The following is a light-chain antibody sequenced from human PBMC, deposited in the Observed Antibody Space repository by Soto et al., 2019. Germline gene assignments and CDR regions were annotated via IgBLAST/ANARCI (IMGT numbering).Light chain of an antibody. CDR1: SSDVGGYNY. V-gene: IGLV2-14*01. CDR2: DVS. Sequence: QSALTQPASVSGSPGQSITISCTGTSSDVGGYNYVSWYQQHPGKAPKLMIYDVSNRPSGVSNRFSGSKSGNTASLTISGLQAEHEADYYCSSYTSSTVVFGRGTKVTVL. CDR3: SSYTSSTVV. J-gene: IGLJ2*01.